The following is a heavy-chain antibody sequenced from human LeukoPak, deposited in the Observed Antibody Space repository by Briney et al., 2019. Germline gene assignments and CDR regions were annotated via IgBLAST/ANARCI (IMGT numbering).Heavy chain of an antibody. J-gene: IGHJ5*02. D-gene: IGHD3-10*01. CDR3: ARDRYYGSGFDP. V-gene: IGHV4-34*01. CDR1: GGSFSGYY. CDR2: INHSGST. Sequence: SETLSLTCAVYGGSFSGYYWSWIRQPPGKGLEWIGEINHSGSTNYNPSLKSRVTISVDKSKNQFSLKLSSVTAADTAVYYCARDRYYGSGFDPWGQGTLVTVSS.